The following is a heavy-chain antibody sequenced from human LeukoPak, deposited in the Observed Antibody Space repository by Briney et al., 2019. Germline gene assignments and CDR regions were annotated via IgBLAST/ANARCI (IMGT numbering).Heavy chain of an antibody. CDR2: IYYSGST. V-gene: IGHV4-59*08. CDR3: ARVIAAAGTSGDAFDI. J-gene: IGHJ3*02. Sequence: PSETLSLTCTVSGGSISSYYWSWIRQPPGKGLEWIGYIYYSGSTNYSPSLKSRVTISVDTSKNQFSLKLSSVTAADTAVYYCARVIAAAGTSGDAFDIWGQGTMVTVSS. CDR1: GGSISSYY. D-gene: IGHD6-13*01.